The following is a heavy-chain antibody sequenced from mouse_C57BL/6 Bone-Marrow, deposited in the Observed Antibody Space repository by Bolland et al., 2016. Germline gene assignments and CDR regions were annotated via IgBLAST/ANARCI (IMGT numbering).Heavy chain of an antibody. D-gene: IGHD3-2*02. J-gene: IGHJ3*01. V-gene: IGHV1-81*01. CDR3: ARAEGQLSLEFAY. Sequence: RSGNTYYNEKFKGKATLTADKSSSTAYMELRSLTSEDSAVYFCARAEGQLSLEFAYWGQGTLV. CDR2: RSGNT.